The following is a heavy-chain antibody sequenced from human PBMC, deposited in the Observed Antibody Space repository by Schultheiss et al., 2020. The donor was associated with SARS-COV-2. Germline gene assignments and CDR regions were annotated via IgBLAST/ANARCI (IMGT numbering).Heavy chain of an antibody. CDR3: AKKYGDP. D-gene: IGHD3-10*01. V-gene: IGHV3-9*01. CDR2: ISWNSGSI. J-gene: IGHJ5*02. CDR1: GFTFDDYA. Sequence: GGSLRLSCAASGFTFDDYAMHWVRQAPGKGLEWVSGISWNSGSIGYADSVKGRFTISRDNSKNTLYLQMNSLRAEDTAVYYCAKKYGDPWGQGTLVTVSS.